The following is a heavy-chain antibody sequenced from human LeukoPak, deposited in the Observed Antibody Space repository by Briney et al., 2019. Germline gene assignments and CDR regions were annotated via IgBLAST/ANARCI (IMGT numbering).Heavy chain of an antibody. D-gene: IGHD3-22*01. V-gene: IGHV1-18*01. Sequence: ASVKVSCTASGYTFTSYGISWVRQAPGQGLEWMGWISAYNGNTNYAQKLQGRVTMTTDTSTSTAYMELRSLRSDDTAVYYCARAYDSSGYYYSGYWGQGTLVTVSS. CDR2: ISAYNGNT. CDR3: ARAYDSSGYYYSGY. J-gene: IGHJ4*02. CDR1: GYTFTSYG.